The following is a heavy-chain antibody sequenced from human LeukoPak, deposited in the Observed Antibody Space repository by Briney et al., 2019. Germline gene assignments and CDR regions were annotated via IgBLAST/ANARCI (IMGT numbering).Heavy chain of an antibody. J-gene: IGHJ4*02. CDR1: GGSISSYY. CDR2: IYYSGST. D-gene: IGHD3-16*01. V-gene: IGHV4-59*01. CDR3: AREGLVGGGGGFDY. Sequence: SETLSLTCTVSGGSISSYYWSWIRQLPGKGLEWIGYIYYSGSTNYNPSLKSRVTISVDTSKNQFSLKLSSVTAADTAVYYCAREGLVGGGGGFDYWGQGTLVTVSS.